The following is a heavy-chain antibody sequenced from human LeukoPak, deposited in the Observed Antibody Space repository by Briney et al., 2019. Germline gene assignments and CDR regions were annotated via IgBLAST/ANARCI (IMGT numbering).Heavy chain of an antibody. V-gene: IGHV3-11*04. D-gene: IGHD4-17*01. Sequence: PGGSLRLSCAASGFTFSDYYMSWIRQAPGKGLEWVSYISSSGSMISDADSVKGRFTISRDNAKKSLYLQMNSLRAEDTAVYYCARDEYIHGDLTNFDPWGQGTLVIVSS. J-gene: IGHJ5*02. CDR3: ARDEYIHGDLTNFDP. CDR1: GFTFSDYY. CDR2: ISSSGSMI.